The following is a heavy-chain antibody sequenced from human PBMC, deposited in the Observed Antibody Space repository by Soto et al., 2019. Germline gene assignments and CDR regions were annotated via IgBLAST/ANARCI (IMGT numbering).Heavy chain of an antibody. D-gene: IGHD2-2*01. J-gene: IGHJ4*02. CDR1: GFTFDDYA. V-gene: IGHV3-9*01. Sequence: GGSLRLSCAASGFTFDDYAMHWVRQAPGKGLEWVSGISWNSGSIGYADSVKGRFTISRDNAKNSLYLQMNSLRAEDTALYYCAKDLEELGYCSSTSCYPMGFDYWGQGTLVTVSS. CDR2: ISWNSGSI. CDR3: AKDLEELGYCSSTSCYPMGFDY.